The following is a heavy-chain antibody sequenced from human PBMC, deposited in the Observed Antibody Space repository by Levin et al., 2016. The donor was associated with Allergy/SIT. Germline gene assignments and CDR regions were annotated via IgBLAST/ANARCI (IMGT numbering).Heavy chain of an antibody. J-gene: IGHJ6*02. V-gene: IGHV4-59*01. Sequence: SETLSLTCTVSGGSISSYYWSWIRQPPGKGLEWIGYIYYSGSTNYNPSLKSRVTISVDTSKNQFSLKLSSVTAADTAVYYCARALNHEPVWGAWDYYYYGMDVWGQGTTVTVSS. CDR3: ARALNHEPVWGAWDYYYYGMDV. CDR1: GGSISSYY. CDR2: IYYSGST. D-gene: IGHD3-16*01.